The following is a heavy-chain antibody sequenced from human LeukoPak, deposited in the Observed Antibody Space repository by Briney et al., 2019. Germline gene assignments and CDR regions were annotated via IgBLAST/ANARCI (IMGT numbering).Heavy chain of an antibody. CDR3: ARDTSSSWYSEWYFDL. CDR2: INHSGST. J-gene: IGHJ2*01. D-gene: IGHD6-13*01. V-gene: IGHV4-34*01. Sequence: SETLSLTCAVYGGSFSGYYWSWIRQPPGKGLEWIGEINHSGSTNYNPSLKSRVTISVDTSKNQFSLKLSSVTAADTAVYYCARDTSSSWYSEWYFDLWGRGTLVTVSS. CDR1: GGSFSGYY.